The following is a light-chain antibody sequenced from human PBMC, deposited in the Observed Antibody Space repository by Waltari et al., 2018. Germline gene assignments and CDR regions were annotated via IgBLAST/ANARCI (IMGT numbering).Light chain of an antibody. V-gene: IGKV3-20*01. CDR2: GAS. CDR3: QQCGLGT. J-gene: IGKJ4*01. Sequence: DIVLTQSPGTLSLSPGETATLSCRASQSVSMHYLSWFQQKPGQATRLLIYGASMRAAGVPDRFSGGGCETDVALSVTSREPVEFGGDCWQQCGLGTFGGGTKGESK. CDR1: QSVSMHY.